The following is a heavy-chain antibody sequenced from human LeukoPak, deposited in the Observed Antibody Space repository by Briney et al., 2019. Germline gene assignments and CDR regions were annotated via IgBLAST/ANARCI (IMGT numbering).Heavy chain of an antibody. CDR2: ISSSSSYI. CDR1: GFTFSSYS. V-gene: IGHV3-21*01. CDR3: ARGSSGGFDY. Sequence: TGGSLRLSCAASGFTFSSYSMNWVRQAPGKGLEWVSSISSSSSYIYYADSVKGRFTISRDNAKNSLYLQMNSLRAEDTAVYYCARGSSGGFDYWGQGTLVTVSS. J-gene: IGHJ4*02. D-gene: IGHD6-19*01.